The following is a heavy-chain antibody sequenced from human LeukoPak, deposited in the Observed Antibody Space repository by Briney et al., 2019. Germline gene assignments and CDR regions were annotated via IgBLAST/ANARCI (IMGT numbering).Heavy chain of an antibody. CDR2: IYYSGST. CDR3: ARHEARVTATIDY. J-gene: IGHJ4*02. V-gene: IGHV4-39*01. CDR1: GGSISSSSYY. D-gene: IGHD4-17*01. Sequence: PSETLSLTCTVSGGSISSSSYYWGWIRQPPGKGLEWIGTIYYSGSTYYNPSLKSRVTISVDTSKNQFSLKLSSVTAADTAVYYCARHEARVTATIDYWGQGTLVTVSS.